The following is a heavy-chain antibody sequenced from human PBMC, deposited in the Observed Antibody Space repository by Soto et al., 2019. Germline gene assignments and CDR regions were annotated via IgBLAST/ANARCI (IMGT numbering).Heavy chain of an antibody. V-gene: IGHV1-69*01. CDR3: ARDQSHYYDSSGYYREETKLRTRWFDP. J-gene: IGHJ5*02. CDR1: GGTFSSYA. D-gene: IGHD3-22*01. CDR2: IIPIFGTA. Sequence: QVQLVQSGAEVKKPGSSVKVSCKASGGTFSSYAISWVRQAPGQGLEWMGGIIPIFGTANYAQKFQGRVTITADESTSTAYMELSSLRSEDTAVYYCARDQSHYYDSSGYYREETKLRTRWFDPWGQGTLVTVSS.